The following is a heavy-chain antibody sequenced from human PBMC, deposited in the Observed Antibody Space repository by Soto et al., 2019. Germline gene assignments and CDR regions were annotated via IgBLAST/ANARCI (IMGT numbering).Heavy chain of an antibody. Sequence: PVGSLRLSCAASEFSVSSNYLSWVRQAPGKGLEWVSGIYAGGATYYADSVKGRFTISRDNSKNTLFLQMNSLRVEDTAVYYCARGSYRAFDYWGQGTLVTVSS. V-gene: IGHV3-53*01. J-gene: IGHJ4*02. D-gene: IGHD3-10*01. CDR2: IYAGGAT. CDR1: EFSVSSNY. CDR3: ARGSYRAFDY.